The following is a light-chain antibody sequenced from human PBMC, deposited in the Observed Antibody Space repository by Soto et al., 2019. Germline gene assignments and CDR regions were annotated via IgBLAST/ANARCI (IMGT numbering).Light chain of an antibody. CDR1: QSISGY. V-gene: IGKV3-15*01. CDR2: GAS. J-gene: IGKJ5*01. Sequence: EIVLTQSPGTLSLSPGERATLSCRASQSISGYLGWYQQKPGQAPRLLIYGASTRATGIPARFSGSGSGTEFTLTISSLQSEDFAVYYCQQYNNWPLFGQGTRLEIK. CDR3: QQYNNWPL.